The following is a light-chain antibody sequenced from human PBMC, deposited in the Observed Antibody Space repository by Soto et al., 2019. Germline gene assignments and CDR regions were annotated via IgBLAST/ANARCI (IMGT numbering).Light chain of an antibody. J-gene: IGKJ4*01. CDR2: GAS. CDR1: QSINNK. Sequence: EIVMTQSPDTLSVSPGERATLSCRASQSINNKLAWYQQRPGQAPRLLFYGASTRASNVPARFSGGGSGTEFTLTISSLESEDFVGYYCQQYHIWPPLTVGGGTKVDIK. V-gene: IGKV3-15*01. CDR3: QQYHIWPPLT.